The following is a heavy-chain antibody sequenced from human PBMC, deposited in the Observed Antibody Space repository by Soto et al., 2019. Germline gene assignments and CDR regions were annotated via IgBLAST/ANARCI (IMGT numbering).Heavy chain of an antibody. CDR1: GFAFSSYG. J-gene: IGHJ4*02. Sequence: QVQLVESGGGVVQPGRSLRLSCAASGFAFSSYGMHWVRQAPGKGLEWVAIIWYDGSNKYYADSVKGRFTISRDNSKSXLDLQMNSLRAENTAIYYCARHTVYSNSDVGTFDYWGQGTLVTVSA. CDR3: ARHTVYSNSDVGTFDY. CDR2: IWYDGSNK. V-gene: IGHV3-33*01. D-gene: IGHD6-6*01.